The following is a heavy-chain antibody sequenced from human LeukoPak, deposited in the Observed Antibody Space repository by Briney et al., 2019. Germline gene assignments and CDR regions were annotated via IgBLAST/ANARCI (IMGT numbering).Heavy chain of an antibody. CDR2: FDPEDGET. CDR1: GYTLTELS. CDR3: ATHEYYDFWSGYSSFDY. Sequence: ASVKVSCKVSGYTLTELSMHWVRQAPGKGLEWMGGFDPEDGETIYAQKFQGRVTMTEDTSADTAYMELSSLRSEDTAVYYCATHEYYDFWSGYSSFDYWGQGTLVTVSS. D-gene: IGHD3-3*01. V-gene: IGHV1-24*01. J-gene: IGHJ4*02.